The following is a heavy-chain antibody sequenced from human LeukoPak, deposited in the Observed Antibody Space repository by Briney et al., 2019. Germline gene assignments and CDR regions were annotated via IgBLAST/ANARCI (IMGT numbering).Heavy chain of an antibody. CDR1: GGSISSGSYY. D-gene: IGHD2-2*01. CDR2: IYTSGST. Sequence: SETLSLTCTVSGGSISSGSYYWSWIRQPAGEGLEWIGRIYTSGSTNYNPSLKSRVTMSVDTSKNQFSLRLSSVTAADTAVYYCARGVEYCSSTSCYPYFDYWGQGTLVTVSS. V-gene: IGHV4-61*02. CDR3: ARGVEYCSSTSCYPYFDY. J-gene: IGHJ4*02.